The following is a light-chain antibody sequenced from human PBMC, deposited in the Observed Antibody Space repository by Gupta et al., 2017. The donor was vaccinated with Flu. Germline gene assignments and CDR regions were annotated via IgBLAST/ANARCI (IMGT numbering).Light chain of an antibody. V-gene: IGKV1-33*01. J-gene: IGKJ4*02. CDR3: QQEDIFPFT. Sequence: DIQMTQSPSSLSASVGDRVTLTCQASQEVSTYLNWYQQKVGKAPKLLIYDVCKVEEGVPSRFSGSGSGTNFTFTISKLQPEDFATYYCQQEDIFPFTFGRGTKVDFK. CDR1: QEVSTY. CDR2: DVC.